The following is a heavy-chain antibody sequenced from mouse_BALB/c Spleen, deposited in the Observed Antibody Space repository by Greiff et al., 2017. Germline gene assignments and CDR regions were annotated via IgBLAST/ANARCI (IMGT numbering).Heavy chain of an antibody. V-gene: IGHV5-17*02. D-gene: IGHD2-3*01. CDR3: ARYYDDYFDY. CDR2: ISSGSSTI. Sequence: EVQLVESGGGLVQPGGSRKLSCAASGFTFSSFGMHWVRQAPEKGLEWVAYISSGSSTIYYADTVKGRFTISRDNPKNTLFLQMTSLRSEDTAMYYCARYYDDYFDYWGQGTTLTVSS. J-gene: IGHJ2*01. CDR1: GFTFSSFG.